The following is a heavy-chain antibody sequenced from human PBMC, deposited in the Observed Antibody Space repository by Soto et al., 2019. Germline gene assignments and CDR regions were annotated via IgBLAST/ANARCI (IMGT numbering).Heavy chain of an antibody. CDR3: SLAIDRRPAQATSYYYGTEV. CDR1: GFTFSSYS. CDR2: ISSSSSTI. V-gene: IGHV3-48*02. Sequence: EVQLVESGGGLVQPGGSLRLSCAASGFTFSSYSMNWVRQAPGKGLEWVSYISSSSSTIYYADSVKGRFTISRDNTKNSLSLQIHSLRDEDKAVYSFSLAIDRRPAQATSYYYGTEVWGQVNTLTVSS. J-gene: IGHJ6*02. D-gene: IGHD1-26*01.